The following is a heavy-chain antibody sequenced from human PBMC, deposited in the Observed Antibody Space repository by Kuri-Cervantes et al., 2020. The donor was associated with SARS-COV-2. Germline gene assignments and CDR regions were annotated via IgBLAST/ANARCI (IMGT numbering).Heavy chain of an antibody. Sequence: GESLKISCAASGLTVRSNYMSWVRQAPGKGLEWVSVIYSGGSTYYADSVGGRFTISRDNSKNTLYLQMNSLRAEDTAVYYCAKGVVGVGYSVPLQGSGEPYGMDVWGQGTTVTVSS. CDR3: AKGVVGVGYSVPLQGSGEPYGMDV. D-gene: IGHD3-10*01. CDR1: GLTVRSNY. J-gene: IGHJ6*02. V-gene: IGHV3-53*01. CDR2: IYSGGST.